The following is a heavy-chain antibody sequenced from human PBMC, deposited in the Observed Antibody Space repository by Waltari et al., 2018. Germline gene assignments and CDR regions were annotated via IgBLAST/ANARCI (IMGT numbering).Heavy chain of an antibody. V-gene: IGHV4-39*01. D-gene: IGHD3-10*01. CDR3: ARIIWFGELTGGYYYYMDV. CDR2: IYYSGST. CDR1: GGSISSSSYY. J-gene: IGHJ6*03. Sequence: QLQLQESGPGLVKPSETLSLPCTVSGGSISSSSYYWGWIRQPPGKGLEWIGSIYYSGSTYYNPSLKSRVTISVDTSKNQFSLKLSSVTAADTAVYYCARIIWFGELTGGYYYYMDVWGKGTTVTVSS.